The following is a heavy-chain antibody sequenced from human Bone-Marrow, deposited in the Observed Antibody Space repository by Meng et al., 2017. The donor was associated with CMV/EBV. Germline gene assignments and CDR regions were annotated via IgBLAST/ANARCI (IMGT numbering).Heavy chain of an antibody. CDR2: IYPGDSDT. CDR3: ARQGPVVPAAIRNYYYGMDV. CDR1: GYSFTSYW. Sequence: GRSLRLSCKGSGYSFTSYWIGWVRQMPGKGLEWMGIIYPGDSDTRYSPSFQGQVTISADKSISTAYLQWSSLKASDTAMYYCARQGPVVPAAIRNYYYGMDVWGQGTTVTVSS. D-gene: IGHD2-2*02. V-gene: IGHV5-51*01. J-gene: IGHJ6*02.